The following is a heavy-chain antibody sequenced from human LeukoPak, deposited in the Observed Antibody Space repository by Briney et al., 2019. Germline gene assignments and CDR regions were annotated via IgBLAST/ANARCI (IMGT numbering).Heavy chain of an antibody. CDR3: ARAPSEIGGYYPEYFRH. J-gene: IGHJ1*01. Sequence: PGGSLRLSCAASGFTLSSYWMHWVRQAPGKGLVWVSRIKSDGRTNYADSVKGRFTISRDNAMNTVSLQMNSLRAEDTGVYYCARAPSEIGGYYPEYFRHWGQGTLVIVSS. V-gene: IGHV3-74*01. D-gene: IGHD3-22*01. CDR2: IKSDGRT. CDR1: GFTLSSYW.